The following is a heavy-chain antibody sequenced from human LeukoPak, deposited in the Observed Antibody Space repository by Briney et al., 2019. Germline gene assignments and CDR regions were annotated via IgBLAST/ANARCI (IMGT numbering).Heavy chain of an antibody. V-gene: IGHV5-51*01. CDR1: GYTFSTYW. CDR3: ARHPDRSGSYSRSYRNYMDV. Sequence: GESLKISCKGSGYTFSTYWIGWVRQMPGKGLEGMGIIYPGDSDTRYSPSFQGQVTISADKSISTAYLQWNSLKASDTAMYFCARHPDRSGSYSRSYRNYMDVWGKGTTVTVSS. J-gene: IGHJ6*03. D-gene: IGHD3-22*01. CDR2: IYPGDSDT.